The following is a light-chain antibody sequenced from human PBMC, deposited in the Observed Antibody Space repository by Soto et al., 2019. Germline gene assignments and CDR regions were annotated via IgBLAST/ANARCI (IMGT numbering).Light chain of an antibody. CDR2: AAS. CDR1: QAISNY. V-gene: IGKV1-27*01. CDR3: QKFIAVPT. Sequence: DIQMTQSPSSLSASVGDRVTITCRASQAISNYLAWYQQKPGKVPTLLIYAASTLQSGVPSRFSGSGSGTDFTLTISSLQPEDAATYYCQKFIAVPTFGGGTKVEI. J-gene: IGKJ4*01.